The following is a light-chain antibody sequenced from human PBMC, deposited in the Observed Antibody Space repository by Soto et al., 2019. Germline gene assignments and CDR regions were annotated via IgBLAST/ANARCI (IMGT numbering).Light chain of an antibody. J-gene: IGLJ2*01. CDR1: SGSVSAGHY. CDR2: DTN. CDR3: VLYMKGDIRV. Sequence: QAVVTQEPSFSVSPGGTVTLTCGLNSGSVSAGHYPSWYQQTPGQAPRTLIYDTNTLSSGVPDRFSGSILGNKAALTITGAQADDESVYYCVLYMKGDIRVFGGGTKLTVL. V-gene: IGLV8-61*01.